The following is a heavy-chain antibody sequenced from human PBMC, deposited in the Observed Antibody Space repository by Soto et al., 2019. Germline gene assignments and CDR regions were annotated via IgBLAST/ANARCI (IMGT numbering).Heavy chain of an antibody. CDR3: AKDHRSGCVYDADY. J-gene: IGHJ4*02. CDR2: ISCSGGST. D-gene: IGHD6-19*01. V-gene: IGHV3-23*01. CDR1: GFTFDGYA. Sequence: EGSLRLSCAASGFTFDGYAMSWVRQAPGKGLEWVSAISCSGGSTYYADSVKGRFTISRDNAKNTLYLQMNSLRAEDTAVYYCAKDHRSGCVYDADYWGQGTLVTVSS.